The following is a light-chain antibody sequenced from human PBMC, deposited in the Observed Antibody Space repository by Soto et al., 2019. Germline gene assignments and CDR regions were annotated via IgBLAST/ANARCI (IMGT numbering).Light chain of an antibody. CDR1: QSVGSN. Sequence: EIVMTQYPDTLSVSPGETVTLTCRASQSVGSNLAWYQQKPGQAPRLLIYGASTRATGIPARFSGSGSGTDFTLTISRLEPEDFAVYYCLHRSDWRTFGRGTKVDIK. CDR2: GAS. V-gene: IGKV3-11*01. J-gene: IGKJ1*01. CDR3: LHRSDWRT.